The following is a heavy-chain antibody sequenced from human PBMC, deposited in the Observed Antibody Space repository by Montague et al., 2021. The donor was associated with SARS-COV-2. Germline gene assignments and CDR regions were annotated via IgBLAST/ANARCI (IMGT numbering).Heavy chain of an antibody. Sequence: SLRLSCAASGFTFSSYAMTWVHQAPGKGLEWFSVIGGNGCVTYYADSLKGRFTISSDNSKNTLYLQMNSLRAEDTAVYYCAKTGGSSTGPVLGNAFDIWGKGTMVTVSS. V-gene: IGHV3-23*01. D-gene: IGHD6-6*01. CDR2: IGGNGCVT. CDR3: AKTGGSSTGPVLGNAFDI. J-gene: IGHJ3*02. CDR1: GFTFSSYA.